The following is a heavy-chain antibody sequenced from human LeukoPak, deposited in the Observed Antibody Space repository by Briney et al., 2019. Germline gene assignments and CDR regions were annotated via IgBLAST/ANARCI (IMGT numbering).Heavy chain of an antibody. CDR3: AKDPFEEYYFAY. V-gene: IGHV3-30*02. CDR2: IRYDGSNK. CDR1: GFTFSSYG. J-gene: IGHJ4*02. D-gene: IGHD3-10*01. Sequence: SGGSLRLSCAASGFTFSSYGMHWVRQAPGKGLEWVAFIRYDGSNKYYADSVKGRFTISRDNSKNTLYLQMNSLRAEDTAVYYCAKDPFEEYYFAYWGQGTLVTVSS.